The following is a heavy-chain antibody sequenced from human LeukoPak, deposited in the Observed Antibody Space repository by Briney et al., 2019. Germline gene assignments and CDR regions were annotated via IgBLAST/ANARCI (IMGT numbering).Heavy chain of an antibody. J-gene: IGHJ4*02. CDR1: GESFNNYY. V-gene: IGHV4-34*01. Sequence: SETLPLTCAVYGESFNNYYWSWIRQAPGKGLEWIGEINHSGSTNYNPSLKSRVTISADTSKNQFSLKLNSVSAADTAVYYCARVQAAGDGYFFDFWGQGTMVTVSS. D-gene: IGHD7-27*01. CDR2: INHSGST. CDR3: ARVQAAGDGYFFDF.